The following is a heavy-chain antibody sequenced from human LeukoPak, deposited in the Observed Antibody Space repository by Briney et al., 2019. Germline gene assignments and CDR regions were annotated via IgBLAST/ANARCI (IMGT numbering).Heavy chain of an antibody. D-gene: IGHD3-3*01. J-gene: IGHJ4*02. V-gene: IGHV4-59*01. Sequence: PSETLSLTCTVSGGSISSYYWSWIRQPPGKGLEWIGYIYYSGSTNYNPSLKSRVTISVDTSKNQISLKLNSVTAADTAVYYCARGVFWSGYRQMYYFDYWGQGTLVTVSS. CDR1: GGSISSYY. CDR3: ARGVFWSGYRQMYYFDY. CDR2: IYYSGST.